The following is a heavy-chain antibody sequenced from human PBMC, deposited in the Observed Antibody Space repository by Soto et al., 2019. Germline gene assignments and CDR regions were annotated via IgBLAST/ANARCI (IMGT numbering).Heavy chain of an antibody. CDR3: ARDRITIFGVVINYYYGMDV. CDR1: GGSFSGYY. V-gene: IGHV4-34*01. D-gene: IGHD3-3*01. Sequence: LSLTCAVYGGSFSGYYWSWIRQPPGKGLEWIGEINHSGSTNYNPSLKSRVTISVDTSKNQFSLKLSSVTAADTAVYYCARDRITIFGVVINYYYGMDVWGQGTTVTVSS. CDR2: INHSGST. J-gene: IGHJ6*02.